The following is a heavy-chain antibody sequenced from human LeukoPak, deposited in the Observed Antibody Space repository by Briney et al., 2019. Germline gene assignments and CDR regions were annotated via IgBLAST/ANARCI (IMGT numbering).Heavy chain of an antibody. J-gene: IGHJ6*02. V-gene: IGHV7-4-1*02. CDR2: INTNTGNP. Sequence: ASVKVSCKASGYTFSTYGMNWVRQAPGQGLEWMGWINTNTGNPSYAQGFTGRFVFSLDTSVSTAYLQINSLKAEDTAVYFCAREVVLYQFFMNHYFGMDVWGQGTTVTVSS. D-gene: IGHD2-2*01. CDR1: GYTFSTYG. CDR3: AREVVLYQFFMNHYFGMDV.